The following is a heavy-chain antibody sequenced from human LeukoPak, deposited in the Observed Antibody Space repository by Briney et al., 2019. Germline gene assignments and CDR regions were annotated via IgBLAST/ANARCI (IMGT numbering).Heavy chain of an antibody. CDR3: TRRTYGATAGRGDPYYFNN. CDR2: INWSGDST. CDR1: GFTFDEYG. V-gene: IGHV3-20*04. J-gene: IGHJ4*02. D-gene: IGHD6-13*01. Sequence: GGSLRLSCAASGFTFDEYGMTWVRQGPGKGLEWVSGINWSGDSTEYSDSVKGRFTISRDNAKNSLYLQMNSLRAEDTALYYCTRRTYGATAGRGDPYYFNNWGQGILVTVSS.